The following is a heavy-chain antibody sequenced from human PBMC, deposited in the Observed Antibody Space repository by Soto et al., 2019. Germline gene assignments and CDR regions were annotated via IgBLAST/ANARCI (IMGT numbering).Heavy chain of an antibody. CDR2: IYYSGST. D-gene: IGHD4-17*01. V-gene: IGHV4-59*08. CDR1: GGSISSYY. J-gene: IGHJ4*02. CDR3: ASTKRDYYFDY. Sequence: PSETLSLTCTVSGGSISSYYWSWIRQPPGKGLEWIGYIYYSGSTNCNPSLKSRVTISVDTSKNQFSLKLSSVTAADTAVYYCASTKRDYYFDYWGQGTLVTVSS.